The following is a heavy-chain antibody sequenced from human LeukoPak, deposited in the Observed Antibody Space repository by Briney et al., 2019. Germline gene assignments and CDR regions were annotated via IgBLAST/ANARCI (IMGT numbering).Heavy chain of an antibody. J-gene: IGHJ4*02. Sequence: SETLSLTCTVSGGSISSSSYYWGWIRQPPGKGLEWIGSIYYSGSTYYNPSLKSRDTISVDTSKNQFSLKLSSVTAADTAVYYCARAGRGDILTGYYSYYFDYWGQGTLVTVSS. D-gene: IGHD3-9*01. CDR3: ARAGRGDILTGYYSYYFDY. V-gene: IGHV4-39*07. CDR1: GGSISSSSYY. CDR2: IYYSGST.